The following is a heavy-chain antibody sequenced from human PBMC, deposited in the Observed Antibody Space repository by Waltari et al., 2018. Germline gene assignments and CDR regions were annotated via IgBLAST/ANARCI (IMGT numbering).Heavy chain of an antibody. CDR3: VRETPPIVVVVAASTAAFDI. V-gene: IGHV1-18*01. CDR1: GYTFTSYG. CDR2: ISAYNGNT. Sequence: QVQLVQSGAEVKKPGASVKVSCKASGYTFTSYGISWVRQAPGQGLEWMGWISAYNGNTNYAQKLQGRVTMTTDTSTSTAYMELRSLRSDDTAVYYCVRETPPIVVVVAASTAAFDIWGQGTMVTVSS. D-gene: IGHD2-15*01. J-gene: IGHJ3*02.